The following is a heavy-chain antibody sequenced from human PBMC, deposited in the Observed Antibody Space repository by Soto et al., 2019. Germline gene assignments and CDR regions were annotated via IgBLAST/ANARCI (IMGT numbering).Heavy chain of an antibody. CDR2: IYYSGST. V-gene: IGHV4-59*01. Sequence: PSETLSLTCTVSGGSISSYYWSWIRQPPGKGLEWIGYIYYSGSTNYNPSLKSRVTISVDTSKNQFSLKLSSVTAADTAVYYCARDNYLGSGSYNYYYGLDGWGQGTTVTVSS. D-gene: IGHD3-10*01. CDR1: GGSISSYY. J-gene: IGHJ6*02. CDR3: ARDNYLGSGSYNYYYGLDG.